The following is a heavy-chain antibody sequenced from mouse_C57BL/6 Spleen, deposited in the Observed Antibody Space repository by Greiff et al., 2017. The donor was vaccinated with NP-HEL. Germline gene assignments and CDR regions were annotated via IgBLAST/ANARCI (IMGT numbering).Heavy chain of an antibody. CDR3: ARRGYYYGSGDAY. Sequence: VQLQQSGAELARPGASVKLSCKASGYTFTSYGISWVKQRTGQGLEWIGEIYPRSGNTYYNEKFKGKATLTADKSSSTAYMELRSLTSEDSAVYFCARRGYYYGSGDAYWGQGTLVTVSA. J-gene: IGHJ3*01. CDR2: IYPRSGNT. V-gene: IGHV1-81*01. CDR1: GYTFTSYG. D-gene: IGHD1-1*01.